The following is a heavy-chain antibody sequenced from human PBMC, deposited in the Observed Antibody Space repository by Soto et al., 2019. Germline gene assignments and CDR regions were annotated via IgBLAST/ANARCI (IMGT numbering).Heavy chain of an antibody. CDR1: GGSISNYY. D-gene: IGHD3-10*02. Sequence: SETLSLTCTVSGGSISNYYWSWIRQPLGKGLEWIEYIYYSGSTNYNPSLKSRVTISVDTSTKQFSLKLVLGPAANPAVYYCASHWGRGENVLFNIGGKGKRVTFS. CDR3: ASHWGRGENVLFNI. CDR2: IYYSGST. V-gene: IGHV4-59*08. J-gene: IGHJ3*02.